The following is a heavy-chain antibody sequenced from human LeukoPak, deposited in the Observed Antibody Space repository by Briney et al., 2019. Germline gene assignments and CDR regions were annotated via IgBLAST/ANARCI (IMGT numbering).Heavy chain of an antibody. V-gene: IGHV4-59*06. CDR2: IYYSGST. J-gene: IGHJ4*02. D-gene: IGHD5-18*01. CDR1: GVSISSYY. Sequence: SETLSLTCTDSGVSISSYYWTWIRQPAGKGLEWIGYIYYSGSTYYNPSLKSRVTISVDTSKNQFSLKLSSVTAADTAVYYCARAHVDTAIAFDYWGQGTLVTVSS. CDR3: ARAHVDTAIAFDY.